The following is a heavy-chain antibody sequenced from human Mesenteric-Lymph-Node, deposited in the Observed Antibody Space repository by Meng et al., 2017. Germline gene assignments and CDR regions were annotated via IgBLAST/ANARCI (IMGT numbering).Heavy chain of an antibody. CDR1: GFTFSNYW. V-gene: IGHV3-7*03. D-gene: IGHD4-23*01. J-gene: IGHJ3*02. CDR3: ARDADYDGNSWGAFDI. CDR2: IQENGGQK. Sequence: GESLKISCAASGFTFSNYWMTWVRQAPEKGLEWVATIQENGGQKHYADSVKGRFTISRDNAKNSLSLQMNSLRAEDTAIYYCARDADYDGNSWGAFDIWGQETMVTVSS.